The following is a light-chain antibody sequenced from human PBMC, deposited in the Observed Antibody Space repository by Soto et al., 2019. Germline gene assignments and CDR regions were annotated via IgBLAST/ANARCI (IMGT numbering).Light chain of an antibody. J-gene: IGKJ4*01. CDR2: DAS. CDR1: QSVSSY. Sequence: DIVLTQSPVTLSLSPGERATLSCRASQSVSSYLAWYQQKPGQAPRLLIYDASSRATGIPDRFSGSGSGTDFTLTISRLEPEDFAVYYCQQYGSSPPLTFGGGTKVDIK. V-gene: IGKV3-20*01. CDR3: QQYGSSPPLT.